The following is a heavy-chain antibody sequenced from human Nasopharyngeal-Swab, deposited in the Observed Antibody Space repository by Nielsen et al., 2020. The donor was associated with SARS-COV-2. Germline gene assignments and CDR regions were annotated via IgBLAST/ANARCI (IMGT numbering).Heavy chain of an antibody. D-gene: IGHD6-19*01. V-gene: IGHV1-69*04. J-gene: IGHJ6*02. CDR1: RDTFSNYA. Sequence: SVKVSCKASRDTFSNYAISWVRQAPGQGLEWMGRIIPIFGVTNYAQKFRGRVSITADKSTSTVYMDLSSLRSEDTATYYCATDKSGHGSGVYDGMDVWGQGTTVTVS. CDR2: IIPIFGVT. CDR3: ATDKSGHGSGVYDGMDV.